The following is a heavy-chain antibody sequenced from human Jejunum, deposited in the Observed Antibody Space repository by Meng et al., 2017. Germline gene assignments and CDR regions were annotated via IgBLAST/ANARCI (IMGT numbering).Heavy chain of an antibody. CDR2: IKEDVNEI. J-gene: IGHJ4*02. V-gene: IGHV3-7*01. CDR3: ARDGQGSGSSDY. CDR1: GFTFSSYW. Sequence: GESLKISCAGSGFTFSSYWMSWVRQAPGRGLEWVANIKEDVNEIYYVGSVKGRFTISRDNAKNSLYLQMNSLRAEDTAVYFCARDGQGSGSSDYWGQGTLVTVSS. D-gene: IGHD1-26*01.